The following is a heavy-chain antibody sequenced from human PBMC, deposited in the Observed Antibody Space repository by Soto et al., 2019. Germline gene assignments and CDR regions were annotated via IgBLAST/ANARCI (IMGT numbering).Heavy chain of an antibody. Sequence: LGESLKISCKGSGYSFTSYWIGWVRQMPGKGLEWMGIIYPGDSDTRYSPSFQGQVTISADKSISTAYLQWSSLKASDTAMYYCARQAYYDFWSGYYAYNWFDPWGQGTLVTVSS. V-gene: IGHV5-51*01. J-gene: IGHJ5*02. CDR3: ARQAYYDFWSGYYAYNWFDP. D-gene: IGHD3-3*01. CDR2: IYPGDSDT. CDR1: GYSFTSYW.